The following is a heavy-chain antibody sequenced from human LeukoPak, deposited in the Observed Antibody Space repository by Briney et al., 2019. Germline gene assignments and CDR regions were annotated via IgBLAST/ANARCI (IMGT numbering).Heavy chain of an antibody. CDR1: GYTFTGYY. D-gene: IGHD5-12*01. J-gene: IGHJ4*02. V-gene: IGHV1-2*02. CDR2: INPNSGGT. Sequence: AAVKVSCKASGYTFTGYYIHWVRQAPGQGLEWMGWINPNSGGTNYAQKFQGRVTMTRDTSISTAYMELSSLSSDDTAVYYCSGLRLYYFDYWGQGTLVT. CDR3: SGLRLYYFDY.